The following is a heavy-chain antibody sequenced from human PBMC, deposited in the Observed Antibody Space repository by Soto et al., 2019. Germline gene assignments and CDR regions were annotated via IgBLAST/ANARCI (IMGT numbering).Heavy chain of an antibody. D-gene: IGHD6-13*01. CDR3: AKESPDNSSPGGY. CDR2: ISYDGSNK. Sequence: QVQLLESGGGVVQPGRSLRLSCAGSGFTFRSYGMHWVRQAPGKGLEWVAVISYDGSNKYYADSVKGRFTISRDNSKSTLYLQMNSLRAEDTAVYYCAKESPDNSSPGGYWGQGSLVTVSS. V-gene: IGHV3-30*18. CDR1: GFTFRSYG. J-gene: IGHJ4*02.